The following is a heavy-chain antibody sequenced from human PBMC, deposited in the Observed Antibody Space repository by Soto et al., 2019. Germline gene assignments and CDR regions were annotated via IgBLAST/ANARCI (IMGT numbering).Heavy chain of an antibody. CDR1: GFTFSSYS. Sequence: EVQLVESGGGLVQPGGSLRLSCEASGFTFSSYSMNWVRQAPGKGLEWVSYISSYSSTIYYADSVKGRFTISRDNAKNSLYLQMNSLRAEDTAVDYCARMGVGPWFDPWGQGILVTVSS. J-gene: IGHJ5*02. D-gene: IGHD1-26*01. CDR2: ISSYSSTI. CDR3: ARMGVGPWFDP. V-gene: IGHV3-48*01.